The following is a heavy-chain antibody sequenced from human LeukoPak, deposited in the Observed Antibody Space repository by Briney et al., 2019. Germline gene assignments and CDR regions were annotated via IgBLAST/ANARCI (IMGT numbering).Heavy chain of an antibody. V-gene: IGHV4-34*01. Sequence: SETLSLTCAVYGGSFSGYYWSWIRQPPCKGLEWIGEINHGGSTNYTPSLKSRVTISVDTSKNQFSLKLTSVTAADTAVYYCASLTGTTDYYYYYMDVWGKGTTVTVSS. D-gene: IGHD1-20*01. CDR2: INHGGST. CDR3: ASLTGTTDYYYYYMDV. CDR1: GGSFSGYY. J-gene: IGHJ6*03.